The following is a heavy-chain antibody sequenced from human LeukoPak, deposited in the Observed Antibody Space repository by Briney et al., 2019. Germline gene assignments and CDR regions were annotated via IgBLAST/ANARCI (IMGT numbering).Heavy chain of an antibody. J-gene: IGHJ3*02. Sequence: PGGSLRLSCAASGFTFDDYAMHWVRQAPGKGLEWVPGISWNSGSIGYADSVKGRFTISRDNAKNSLYLQMNSLRAEDTALYYCAKDIYSSSSGAFDIWGQGTMVTVSS. CDR3: AKDIYSSSSGAFDI. V-gene: IGHV3-9*01. CDR1: GFTFDDYA. CDR2: ISWNSGSI. D-gene: IGHD6-13*01.